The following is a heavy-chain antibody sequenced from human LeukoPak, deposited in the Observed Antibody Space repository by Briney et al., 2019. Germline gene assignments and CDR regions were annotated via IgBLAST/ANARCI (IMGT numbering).Heavy chain of an antibody. V-gene: IGHV4-59*01. D-gene: IGHD2-21*02. Sequence: PSETLSPTCTVSGGSISSYYWSWIRQPPGKGLEWIGYIYYSGSTNYNPSLKSRVTISVDTSKNQFSLKLSSVTAADTAVYYCARGHTAADAFDIWGQGTMVTVSS. CDR1: GGSISSYY. CDR3: ARGHTAADAFDI. CDR2: IYYSGST. J-gene: IGHJ3*02.